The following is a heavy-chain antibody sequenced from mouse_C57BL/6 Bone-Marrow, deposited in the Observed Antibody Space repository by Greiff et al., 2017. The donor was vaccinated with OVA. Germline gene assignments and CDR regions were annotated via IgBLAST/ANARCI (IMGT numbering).Heavy chain of an antibody. CDR1: GFNIKDTY. V-gene: IGHV14-3*02. Sequence: VQLQQSGAELVKPGASVKLSCTASGFNIKDTYMHWVRQRPDQGLEWIGRIDPANGKTKYDPRFQGKATVTSDTSTNTANLQLSSLTSEDTAVDYGALYRYANNYVMDYWGQGTSVTVSS. D-gene: IGHD2-14*01. CDR3: ALYRYANNYVMDY. CDR2: IDPANGKT. J-gene: IGHJ4*01.